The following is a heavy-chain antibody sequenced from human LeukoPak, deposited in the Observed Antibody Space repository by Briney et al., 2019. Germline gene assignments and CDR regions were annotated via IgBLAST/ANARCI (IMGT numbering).Heavy chain of an antibody. CDR2: ISPSGDST. J-gene: IGHJ4*02. Sequence: ASVKVSCKASGYTFTSYYIHWVRQAPGQGLEWMGVISPSGDSTSYAQKFQGRVTTTRDTSTSTVYMDLSSLRSEDTAVYYCASEVPRTSYFDYWGQGTLVTVSS. V-gene: IGHV1-46*01. CDR1: GYTFTSYY. D-gene: IGHD1-1*01. CDR3: ASEVPRTSYFDY.